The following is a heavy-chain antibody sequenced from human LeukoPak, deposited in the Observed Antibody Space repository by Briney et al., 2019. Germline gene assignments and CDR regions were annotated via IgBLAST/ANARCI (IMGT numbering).Heavy chain of an antibody. CDR2: IYPGDSDT. CDR3: ARHPSGFCSGGSFYSGGFDY. Sequence: ESLKISCKGSGYSFTSYWIGWVRQMPGKGLEWMGIIYPGDSDTRYSPSFQGQVTISADKSISTAYLQWSSLKASDTAMYYCARHPSGFCSGGSFYSGGFDYWGQGTLVTVSS. J-gene: IGHJ4*02. V-gene: IGHV5-51*01. D-gene: IGHD2-15*01. CDR1: GYSFTSYW.